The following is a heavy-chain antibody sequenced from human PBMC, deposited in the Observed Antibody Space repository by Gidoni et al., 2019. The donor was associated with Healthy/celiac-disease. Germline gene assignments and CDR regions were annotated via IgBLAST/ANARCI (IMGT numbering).Heavy chain of an antibody. V-gene: IGHV3-23*01. Sequence: EVQLLESGGGLVQPGGSLRLSCAASGFTFSSYAMSWVRQAPGKGLGWVSAISGSGGSTYYADSVKGRFTISRDNSKNTLYLQMNSLRAEDTAVYYCAKVDTDYYYSDYWGQGTLVTVSS. D-gene: IGHD4-17*01. J-gene: IGHJ4*02. CDR1: GFTFSSYA. CDR3: AKVDTDYYYSDY. CDR2: ISGSGGST.